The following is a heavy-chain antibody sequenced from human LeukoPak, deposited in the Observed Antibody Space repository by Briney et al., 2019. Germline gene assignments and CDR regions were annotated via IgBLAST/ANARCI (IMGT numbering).Heavy chain of an antibody. V-gene: IGHV3-23*01. CDR3: ARDGPGIAVAGPYYYYYGMDV. CDR2: ISGGAVKM. CDR1: GFTFSTYA. J-gene: IGHJ6*02. D-gene: IGHD6-19*01. Sequence: QPGGSLRLSCAASGFTFSTYAMSWVRQAPGKGLEWVSAISGGAVKMYYADSVKGRFTISRDNSKHTLYLQMNSLRAEDTAVYYCARDGPGIAVAGPYYYYYGMDVWGQGTTVTVSS.